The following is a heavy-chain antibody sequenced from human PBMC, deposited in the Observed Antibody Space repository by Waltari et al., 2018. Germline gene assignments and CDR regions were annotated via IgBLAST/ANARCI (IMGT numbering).Heavy chain of an antibody. CDR2: INHSGST. Sequence: QVQLQQWGAGLLKPSETLSLTCAVYVGSFSGYYWSWIRQPPGEGLEWIGEINHSGSTNYNPSTKSRVTISVDTSKNQFSLKLSSVTAADTAVYYCANFYGDYGNGMDVWGQGTTVTVSS. V-gene: IGHV4-34*01. CDR1: VGSFSGYY. D-gene: IGHD4-17*01. CDR3: ANFYGDYGNGMDV. J-gene: IGHJ6*02.